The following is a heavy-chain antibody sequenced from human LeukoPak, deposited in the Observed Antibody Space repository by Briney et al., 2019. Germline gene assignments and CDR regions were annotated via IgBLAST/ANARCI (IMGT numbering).Heavy chain of an antibody. CDR3: ASNIVVVVAAIDY. J-gene: IGHJ4*02. Sequence: GGSLRLSCAASGFTFSSYSMNWVRQAPGKGLEWVSSISSSSSYIYYAGSVKGRFTISRDNAKNSLYLQMNSLRAEDTAVYYCASNIVVVVAAIDYWGQGTLVTVSS. CDR2: ISSSSSYI. CDR1: GFTFSSYS. D-gene: IGHD2-15*01. V-gene: IGHV3-21*01.